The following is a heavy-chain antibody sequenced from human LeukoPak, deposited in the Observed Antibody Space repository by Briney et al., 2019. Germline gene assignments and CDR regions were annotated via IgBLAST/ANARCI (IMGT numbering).Heavy chain of an antibody. CDR1: GFTFDDYA. V-gene: IGHV3-9*01. CDR3: AKDHYSGLLGEYYFDY. CDR2: ISWNSGSI. J-gene: IGHJ4*02. Sequence: GGSLRLSCAASGFTFDDYAMHWVRQAPGKGLEWVSGISWNSGSIGYADSVKGRFTISRDNAKDSLYLQMNSLRAEDTALYYCAKDHYSGLLGEYYFDYWGQGTLVTVSS. D-gene: IGHD3-10*01.